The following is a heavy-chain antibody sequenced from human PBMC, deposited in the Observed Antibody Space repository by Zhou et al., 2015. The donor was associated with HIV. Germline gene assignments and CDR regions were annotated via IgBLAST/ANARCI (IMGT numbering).Heavy chain of an antibody. D-gene: IGHD3-22*01. CDR3: ARSSVNHDYAFDI. CDR2: ITPMFDIK. J-gene: IGHJ3*02. V-gene: IGHV1-69*17. Sequence: QVQLVQSGAEVKKPGSSVKVSCKASGSTFKYGLNWVRQAPGQGLEWMGGITPMFDIKNYAQKFRARLNITVDQSTNTAYMELSSLTSEDAAIYFCARSSVNHDYAFDIWGQGTKVIVSS. CDR1: GSTFKYG.